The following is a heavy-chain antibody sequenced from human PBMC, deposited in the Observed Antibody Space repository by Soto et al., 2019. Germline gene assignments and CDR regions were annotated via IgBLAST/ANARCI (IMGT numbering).Heavy chain of an antibody. D-gene: IGHD4-17*01. Sequence: GGSLRLSCAASGFTFSSYSMNWVRQAPGKGLEWVSYISSSSSTIYYADSVKGRFTISRDNAKNSLYLQMNSLRAEDTAVYYCARRFDDYGDWAYFDYWGQGTLVTVSS. V-gene: IGHV3-48*01. CDR2: ISSSSSTI. J-gene: IGHJ4*02. CDR1: GFTFSSYS. CDR3: ARRFDDYGDWAYFDY.